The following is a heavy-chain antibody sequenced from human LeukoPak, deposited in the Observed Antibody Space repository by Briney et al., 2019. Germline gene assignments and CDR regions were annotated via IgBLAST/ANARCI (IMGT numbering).Heavy chain of an antibody. D-gene: IGHD5-24*01. V-gene: IGHV4-39*01. CDR2: IYYSGST. CDR1: GGSISSSSYY. J-gene: IGHJ4*02. CDR3: ARRGGYNYFDY. Sequence: SETLSLTCTVSGGSISSSSYYWGWIRQPPGKGLEWIGSIYYSGSTYYNPSLKSRVTISVDTSKNQFSLKLSSVTAADTAVYYCARRGGYNYFDYWGQGTLVTVSS.